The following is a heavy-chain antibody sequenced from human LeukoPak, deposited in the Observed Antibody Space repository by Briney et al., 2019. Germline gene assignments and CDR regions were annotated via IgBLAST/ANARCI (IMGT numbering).Heavy chain of an antibody. CDR1: GFTVTSNY. D-gene: IGHD5-18*01. CDR2: IYGGGST. CDR3: ARLTYNYGTGSGFDF. J-gene: IGHJ4*02. Sequence: GGSLRLSCAASGFTVTSNYMSWVRQAPGKGLEWVSIIYGGGSTYYSESVKGRFTISRDNSKNTLYLQMNRLRAEDTAVYYCARLTYNYGTGSGFDFWGQGTLVTVSS. V-gene: IGHV3-66*04.